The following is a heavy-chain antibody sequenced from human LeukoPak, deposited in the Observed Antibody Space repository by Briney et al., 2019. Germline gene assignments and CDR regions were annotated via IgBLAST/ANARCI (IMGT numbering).Heavy chain of an antibody. Sequence: GASVKVSCKASGYTFTSYGISWARQAPGQGLEWMGWISAYNGNTNYAQKLQGRVTMTTDTSTSTAYMELRSLRSDDTAVYYCARSAYDPGYCTNGVCPSNYFDYWGQGTLVTVSS. V-gene: IGHV1-18*01. CDR2: ISAYNGNT. D-gene: IGHD2-8*01. CDR3: ARSAYDPGYCTNGVCPSNYFDY. CDR1: GYTFTSYG. J-gene: IGHJ4*02.